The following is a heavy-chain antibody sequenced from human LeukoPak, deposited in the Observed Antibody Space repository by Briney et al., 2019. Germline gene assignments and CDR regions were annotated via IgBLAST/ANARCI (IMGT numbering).Heavy chain of an antibody. J-gene: IGHJ4*02. CDR3: ARGLMTTSYYFDY. CDR1: GGTFSSYA. Sequence: ASVKVSCKASGGTFSSYAISWVRQAPGQGLEWMGGIIPIFGTANYAQKFQGRVTITADESASTAYMELSSLRSEDTAVYYCARGLMTTSYYFDYWGQGTLVTVSS. CDR2: IIPIFGTA. V-gene: IGHV1-69*13. D-gene: IGHD4-11*01.